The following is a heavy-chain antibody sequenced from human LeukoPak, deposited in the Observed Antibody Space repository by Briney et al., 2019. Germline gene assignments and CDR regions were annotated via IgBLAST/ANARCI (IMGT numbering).Heavy chain of an antibody. CDR2: IYYSGST. CDR1: GFTFSSYS. J-gene: IGHJ4*02. D-gene: IGHD2-8*01. V-gene: IGHV4-39*07. CDR3: ARLPVVLGGADY. Sequence: PGGSLRLSCAASGFTFSSYSMNWVRQAPGKGLEWIGSIYYSGSTYYNPSLKSRVTISVDTSKNQFSLKLSSVTAADTAVYYCARLPVVLGGADYWGQGTLVTVSS.